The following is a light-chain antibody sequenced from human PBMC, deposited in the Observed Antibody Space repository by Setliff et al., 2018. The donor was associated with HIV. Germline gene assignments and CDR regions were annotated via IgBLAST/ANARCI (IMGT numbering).Light chain of an antibody. Sequence: QSALTQPPSASGSPGQSITISCTGASSDVGGYNYVSWYQHHPGKAPKLMIYEVDERPSGVPDRFSGSKSGNTASLTVSGLRAEDEADYYCQSYDSSLSGYVFGTGTKVTVL. CDR3: QSYDSSLSGYV. J-gene: IGLJ1*01. CDR2: EVD. V-gene: IGLV2-8*01. CDR1: SSDVGGYNY.